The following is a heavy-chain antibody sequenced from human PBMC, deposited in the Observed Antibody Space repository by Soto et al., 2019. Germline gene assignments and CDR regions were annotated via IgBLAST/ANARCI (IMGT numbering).Heavy chain of an antibody. J-gene: IGHJ4*02. CDR2: ISGSGGST. V-gene: IGHV3-23*01. CDR3: AKGYSSSWLWGFDY. CDR1: GFTFSSYA. Sequence: EVQLLESGGGLVQPGGSLRLSCAASGFTFSSYAMSWVRQAPGKGLEWVSAISGSGGSTYYADSVKGRFTISRDNSKNTRYLQMNIMRAEDTAVYYCAKGYSSSWLWGFDYWGQGTLVTVSS. D-gene: IGHD6-13*01.